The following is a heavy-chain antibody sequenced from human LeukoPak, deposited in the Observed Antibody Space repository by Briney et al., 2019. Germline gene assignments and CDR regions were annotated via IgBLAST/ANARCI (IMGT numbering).Heavy chain of an antibody. D-gene: IGHD4-23*01. CDR3: ARDYGGSSPFDY. J-gene: IGHJ4*02. CDR2: INSDGSST. Sequence: GGSLRLSCAASGFIVSSNHMSWVRQAPGKGLVWVSRINSDGSSTSYADSVKGRFTISRDNAKNSLYLQMNSLRAEDTAVYYCARDYGGSSPFDYWGQGTLVTVSS. CDR1: GFIVSSNH. V-gene: IGHV3-74*01.